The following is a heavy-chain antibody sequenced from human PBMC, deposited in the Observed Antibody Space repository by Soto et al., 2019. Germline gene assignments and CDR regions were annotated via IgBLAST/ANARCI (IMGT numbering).Heavy chain of an antibody. CDR1: GGSMSSYF. D-gene: IGHD5-18*01. J-gene: IGHJ5*02. CDR3: ARAWGEGGYSYGYVP. Sequence: QVQLQESGPGLVKPSETLSLTCTVSGGSMSSYFWTWIRQPPGKPLEWIGCIYYSGSTKYNPSLKSRVTLSVDTSKNQFSLKMSSVTAADTAVYFCARAWGEGGYSYGYVPWGQGTLVTVSS. V-gene: IGHV4-59*01. CDR2: IYYSGST.